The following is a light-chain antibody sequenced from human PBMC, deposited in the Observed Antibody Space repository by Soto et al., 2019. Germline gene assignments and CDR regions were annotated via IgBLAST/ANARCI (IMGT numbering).Light chain of an antibody. Sequence: QSVLTQPPSASGAPGQRVTIACTGSSSNIGAGYDVRWHQQFPATAPKLLIRTNNNRPAGLPDRFSGSRSGTSGSLAITVLQHEDEDYYYCQSYDNNMGVVFGGGTKLTVL. J-gene: IGLJ2*01. CDR2: TNN. V-gene: IGLV1-40*01. CDR3: QSYDNNMGVV. CDR1: SSNIGAGYD.